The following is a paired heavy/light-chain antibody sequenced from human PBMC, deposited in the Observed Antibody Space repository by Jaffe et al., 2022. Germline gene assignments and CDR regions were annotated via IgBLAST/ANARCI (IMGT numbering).Heavy chain of an antibody. V-gene: IGHV4-39*01. CDR3: ARHRDADPAGIGV. J-gene: IGHJ3*01. CDR2: MYYTGTT. Sequence: QLQLQESGPGLVKPSETLSLTCTVSGGSISISNSYWAWIRQPPGEGLEWIGFMYYTGTTYYGPSLKSRVTISADTSKNQFSLRLRSVTAADTAVYYCARHRDADPAGIGVWGQGTKVTVSS. CDR1: GGSISISNSY.
Light chain of an antibody. Sequence: DIVMTQSPDSLAVSLGERATINCKSSQSVLYSSNNKNYLAWYQHKPGQPPKLLIYWASTRESGVPDRFSGSGSGTDFTLSISSLQAEDVAVYYCHQYYDTPHTFGQGTKLEIK. J-gene: IGKJ2*01. V-gene: IGKV4-1*01. CDR2: WAS. CDR3: HQYYDTPHT. CDR1: QSVLYSSNNKNY.